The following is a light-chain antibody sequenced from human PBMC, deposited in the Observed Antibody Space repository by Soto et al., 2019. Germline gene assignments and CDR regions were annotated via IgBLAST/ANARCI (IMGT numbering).Light chain of an antibody. V-gene: IGKV3-20*01. CDR3: QQYHNSILM. CDR2: GAS. CDR1: QSVSSSH. J-gene: IGKJ1*01. Sequence: ENVLTHSPGTLSLSPGEIATLSCRASQSVSSSHLAWYQQKPGQAPRLLMYGASSRATGIPDRFSGGGSGADFTLTISRLGPEDFGVYYCQQYHNSILMFGQGTKVDI.